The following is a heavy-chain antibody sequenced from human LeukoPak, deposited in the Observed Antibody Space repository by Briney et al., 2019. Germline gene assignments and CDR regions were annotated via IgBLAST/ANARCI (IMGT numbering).Heavy chain of an antibody. J-gene: IGHJ6*03. D-gene: IGHD3-10*01. V-gene: IGHV1-69*13. CDR2: IIPIFGTA. CDR3: ARGVVVRGVPFRHYYYYYMDV. Sequence: SVKVSCKASGYTFTSYGISWVRQAPGQGLEWMGGIIPIFGTANYAQKFQGRVTITADESTSTAYMELSSLRSEDTAVYYCARGVVVRGVPFRHYYYYYMDVWGKGTTVTISS. CDR1: GYTFTSYG.